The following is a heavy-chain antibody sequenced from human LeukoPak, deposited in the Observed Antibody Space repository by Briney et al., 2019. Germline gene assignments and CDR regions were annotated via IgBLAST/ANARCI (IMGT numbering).Heavy chain of an antibody. CDR1: GFTFGDYA. V-gene: IGHV3-49*03. Sequence: SGGSLRLSCTASGFTFGDYAMSWFRQAPGKGLEWVGFIRSKAYGGTTEYAASVKGRFTISRDDSKSIAYLQMNSLKTEDTAVYYCTRDKPLVPAAPIDYWGQGTLVTVSS. J-gene: IGHJ4*02. D-gene: IGHD2-2*01. CDR2: IRSKAYGGTT. CDR3: TRDKPLVPAAPIDY.